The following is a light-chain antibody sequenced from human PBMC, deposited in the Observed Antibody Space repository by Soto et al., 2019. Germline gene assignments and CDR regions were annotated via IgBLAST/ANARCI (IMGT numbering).Light chain of an antibody. CDR1: QSLLHRDGNTY. Sequence: DIVMAQTPLSSPVTLGQSASISCRSSQSLLHRDGNTYLSWLHQRPGQPPRLLIYEISNRFSGVPERFSGSVAGTDFTLKINRVEAEDVGVYYCMQVTQFPYTFGQGTKLEIK. J-gene: IGKJ2*01. V-gene: IGKV2-24*01. CDR2: EIS. CDR3: MQVTQFPYT.